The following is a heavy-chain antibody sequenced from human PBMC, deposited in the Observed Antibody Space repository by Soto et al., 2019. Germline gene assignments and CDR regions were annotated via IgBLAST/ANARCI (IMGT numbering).Heavy chain of an antibody. J-gene: IGHJ6*02. CDR3: TTDFVYSSGRKTYYYYGMDV. D-gene: IGHD6-19*01. V-gene: IGHV3-15*01. CDR1: GFTFSNAW. Sequence: GGSMRLSCAASGFTFSNAWMSWVRQAPGKGLEWVGRIKSKTDGGTTDYAAPVKGRFTISRDDSKNTLYLQMNSLKTEDTAAYYCTTDFVYSSGRKTYYYYGMDVWGQGTTVTVSS. CDR2: IKSKTDGGTT.